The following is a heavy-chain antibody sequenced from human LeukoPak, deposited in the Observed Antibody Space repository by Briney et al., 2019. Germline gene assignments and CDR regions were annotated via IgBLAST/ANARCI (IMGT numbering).Heavy chain of an antibody. J-gene: IGHJ6*03. CDR1: GFTFNNYA. CDR3: AKAASKRTDYGDYAFYYYMDV. Sequence: GGSLRLSCAASGFTFNNYAMHWVRQAPGKGLDWVAFIHYDGSNKYYADSVKGRFTISRDDSKNTLYLQMNSLRAEDTAVYYCAKAASKRTDYGDYAFYYYMDVWGKGTTVTISS. D-gene: IGHD4-17*01. CDR2: IHYDGSNK. V-gene: IGHV3-30*02.